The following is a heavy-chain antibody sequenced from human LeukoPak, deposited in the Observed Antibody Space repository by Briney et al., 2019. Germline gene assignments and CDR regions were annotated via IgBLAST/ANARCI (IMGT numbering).Heavy chain of an antibody. J-gene: IGHJ6*02. D-gene: IGHD2-15*01. CDR2: IYYSGST. CDR3: ARDCTEYCSGGSCALYHYYYYGMDV. V-gene: IGHV4-39*07. CDR1: GGSISSSSYY. Sequence: PSETLSLTCTVSGGSISSSSYYWGWIRQPPGKGLEWIGSIYYSGSTYYNPSLKSRVTISVDTSKNQFSLKLSSVTAADTAVYYCARDCTEYCSGGSCALYHYYYYGMDVWGQGTTVTVSS.